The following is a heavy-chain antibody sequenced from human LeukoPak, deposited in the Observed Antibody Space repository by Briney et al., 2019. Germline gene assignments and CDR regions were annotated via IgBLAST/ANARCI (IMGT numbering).Heavy chain of an antibody. D-gene: IGHD5-24*01. V-gene: IGHV4-31*03. CDR1: GGSISSGGYY. CDR2: IYYSGST. Sequence: SQTLPLTCTVSGGSISSGGYYWSWIRQHPGKGLEWIGYIYYSGSTYYNPSLKSRVTISVDTSKNQFSLKLSSVTAADTAVYYCASIRRDGYNYHYFDYWGQGTLVTVSS. J-gene: IGHJ4*02. CDR3: ASIRRDGYNYHYFDY.